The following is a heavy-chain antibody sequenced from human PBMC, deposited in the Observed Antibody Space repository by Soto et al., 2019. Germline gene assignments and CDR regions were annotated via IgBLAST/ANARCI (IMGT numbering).Heavy chain of an antibody. Sequence: SVKVSCKASGGTFSSYAISWVRQAPGQGLEWMGRIIPISGTTKYAPNFQGRVTITAHESSRTVYMELTSLTSDDTALYYCVRGGGRDVYLRAWFDPWGQGTLVTVSS. V-gene: IGHV1-69*13. CDR3: VRGGGRDVYLRAWFDP. CDR1: GGTFSSYA. CDR2: IIPISGTT. J-gene: IGHJ5*02. D-gene: IGHD2-15*01.